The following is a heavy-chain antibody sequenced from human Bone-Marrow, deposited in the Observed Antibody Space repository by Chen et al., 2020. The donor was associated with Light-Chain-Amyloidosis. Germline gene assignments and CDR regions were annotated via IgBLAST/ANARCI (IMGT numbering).Heavy chain of an antibody. D-gene: IGHD5-12*01. CDR2: IYPDDSDA. V-gene: IGHV5-51*01. CDR3: ARRRDGYNFDY. J-gene: IGHJ4*02. CDR1: GYTFPNYW. Sequence: EVQLEQSGREVKKPGESLKNEGKGAGYTFPNYWIGWVRQMPGKGLEWMGVIYPDDSDARYSPSFEGQVTISADKSITTAYLQWRSLKASDTAMYYCARRRDGYNFDYWGQGTLVTVSS.